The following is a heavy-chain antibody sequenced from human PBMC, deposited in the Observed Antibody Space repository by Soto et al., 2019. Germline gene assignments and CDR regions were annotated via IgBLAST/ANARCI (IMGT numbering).Heavy chain of an antibody. V-gene: IGHV4-59*08. Sequence: QVQLQESGPGVVKPSETLSLTCTASTHSFNSFYWSWIRQTPGMGLEWIGYIYYTGATEYDPSLRSRLTLSIDTSMKQFSMRLSSVTAADTAVYYCARIFSNWGPVGVESWGQGILVTVSP. CDR3: ARIFSNWGPVGVES. CDR1: THSFNSFY. J-gene: IGHJ4*02. CDR2: IYYTGAT. D-gene: IGHD7-27*01.